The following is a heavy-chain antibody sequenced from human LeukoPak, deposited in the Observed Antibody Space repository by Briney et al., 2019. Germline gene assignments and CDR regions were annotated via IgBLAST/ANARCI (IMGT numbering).Heavy chain of an antibody. CDR1: GGSISSSSYY. V-gene: IGHV4-39*01. D-gene: IGHD3-22*01. J-gene: IGHJ4*02. Sequence: SETLSLACTVSGGSISSSSYYWGWIRQPPGKGLEWIGSIYYSGSTYYNPSLKSRVTISVDTSKNQFSLKLSSVTAADTAVYYCASSGYYYGEFDYWGQGTLVPVSS. CDR2: IYYSGST. CDR3: ASSGYYYGEFDY.